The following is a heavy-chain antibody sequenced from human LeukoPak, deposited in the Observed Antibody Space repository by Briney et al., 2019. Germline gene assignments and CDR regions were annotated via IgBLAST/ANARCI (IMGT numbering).Heavy chain of an antibody. CDR1: GFPFTTYA. V-gene: IGHV3-23*01. CDR2: ISGSGSTT. Sequence: PGGSLRLSCAASGFPFTTYAMSWVRQAPGKGLEWVSSISGSGSTTFYADSVKGRFTISRDNSTNTLYLQMNSLRAEDTALYYCAKLPAGNDFYFHNWGQGTLVTVSS. J-gene: IGHJ4*02. CDR3: AKLPAGNDFYFHN. D-gene: IGHD1-1*01.